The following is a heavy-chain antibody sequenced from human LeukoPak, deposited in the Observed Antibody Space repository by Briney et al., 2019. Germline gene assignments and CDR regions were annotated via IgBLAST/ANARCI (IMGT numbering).Heavy chain of an antibody. CDR1: GGSLSSYY. Sequence: SETLSLTCTVSGGSLSSYYWSWIRQPPGKGLEWIGYIYYSGSTNYNPSLKSRVTISVDTSKNQFSLKLSSVTAADTAVYYCASFCSGGSCYSGGDAFDIWGQGTMVTVSS. D-gene: IGHD2-15*01. CDR3: ASFCSGGSCYSGGDAFDI. J-gene: IGHJ3*02. CDR2: IYYSGST. V-gene: IGHV4-59*01.